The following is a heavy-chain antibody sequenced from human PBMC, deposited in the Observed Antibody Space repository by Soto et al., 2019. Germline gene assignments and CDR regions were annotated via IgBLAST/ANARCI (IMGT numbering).Heavy chain of an antibody. Sequence: GASVKVSCKASGGTFSSYAISWVRQAPGQRLEWMGGIIPIFGTANYAQKFQGRVTITADKSTSTAYMELSSLRSEDTAVYYCARVVGADDSSAYYYHSYFDYWGQGTLVTVSS. D-gene: IGHD3-22*01. V-gene: IGHV1-69*06. J-gene: IGHJ4*02. CDR2: IIPIFGTA. CDR3: ARVVGADDSSAYYYHSYFDY. CDR1: GGTFSSYA.